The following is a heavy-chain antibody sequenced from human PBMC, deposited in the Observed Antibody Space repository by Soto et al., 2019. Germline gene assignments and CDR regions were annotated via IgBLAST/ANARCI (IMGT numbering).Heavy chain of an antibody. V-gene: IGHV1-18*04. CDR3: ARDSGSYCYYYYYGMDV. D-gene: IGHD1-26*01. J-gene: IGHJ6*02. CDR1: GYTFTSYG. CDR2: ISAYNGNT. Sequence: GASVKVSCKASGYTFTSYGINWVRQAPGQGLEWMGWISAYNGNTNYAQKLQGRVTMTTDTSTSTAYMELRSLRSDDTAVYYCARDSGSYCYYYYYGMDVWGQGTTVTVSS.